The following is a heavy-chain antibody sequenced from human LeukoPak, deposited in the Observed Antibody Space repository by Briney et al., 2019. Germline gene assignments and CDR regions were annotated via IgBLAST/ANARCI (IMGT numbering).Heavy chain of an antibody. CDR3: ARVSDYYDSSGHFDY. Sequence: ASVKVSCKASGYTFTSYGISWVRQAPGQGLEWMGWISAYNGNTNYAQKLQGRVTMTTDTSTSTAYMELRSLRSDDTAVYYCARVSDYYDSSGHFDYWGQGTLVTVSS. D-gene: IGHD3-22*01. V-gene: IGHV1-18*01. CDR2: ISAYNGNT. CDR1: GYTFTSYG. J-gene: IGHJ4*02.